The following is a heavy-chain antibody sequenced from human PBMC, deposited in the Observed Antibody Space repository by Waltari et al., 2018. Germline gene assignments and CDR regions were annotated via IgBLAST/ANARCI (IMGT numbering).Heavy chain of an antibody. D-gene: IGHD6-6*01. CDR1: GFPFSTYT. CDR3: AKDEGARLAPTFGMDA. J-gene: IGHJ6*02. V-gene: IGHV3-23*03. Sequence: EMQLLESGGALVQPGESLRLSCAASGFPFSTYTMNWVRQAPGKGLEWVAVMTAGGLMHYGDSVKGRFIISRDNSKNTLYLEMYRLRVEDTARYYCAKDEGARLAPTFGMDAWGQGTTVIVS. CDR2: MTAGGLM.